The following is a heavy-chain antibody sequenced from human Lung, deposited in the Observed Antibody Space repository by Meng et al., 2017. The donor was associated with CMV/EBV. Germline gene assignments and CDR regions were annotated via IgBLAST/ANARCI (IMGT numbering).Heavy chain of an antibody. CDR2: IPHRGSS. V-gene: IGHV4-4*03. D-gene: IGHD3-10*01. J-gene: IGHJ1*01. CDR1: GDSITNHNW. Sequence: HVRLGASGPALVKPPETRSLTCAVSGDSITNHNWWAWVRQPPGKGLEWIGEIPHRGSSAYNPSLKSRVSMSIDKSKNQFSLKLTSVTAADTAVYHCLRRSGGSVWGQGTLVTVSS. CDR3: LRRSGGSV.